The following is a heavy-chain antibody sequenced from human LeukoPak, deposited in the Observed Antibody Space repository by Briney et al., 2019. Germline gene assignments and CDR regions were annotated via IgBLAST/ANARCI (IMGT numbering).Heavy chain of an antibody. V-gene: IGHV4-59*01. CDR2: IYYSGST. CDR1: GGSISSYY. CDR3: ARGRDGYEYDY. D-gene: IGHD5-24*01. Sequence: SETLSLTCTVSGGSISSYYWSWLRQPPGKGLEWIGYIYYSGSTNYNPSLKSRVTISVDTSKNQFSLKLSSVTAADTAVYYCARGRDGYEYDYWGQGTLVTVSS. J-gene: IGHJ4*02.